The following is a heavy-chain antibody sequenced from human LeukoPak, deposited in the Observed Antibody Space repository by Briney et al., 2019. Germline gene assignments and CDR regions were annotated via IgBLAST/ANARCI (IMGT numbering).Heavy chain of an antibody. CDR2: ISGSGGST. J-gene: IGHJ4*02. CDR3: AKDLCSSTSCYLFDY. CDR1: GFTFSSYA. D-gene: IGHD2-2*01. Sequence: GGSLRLSCAASGFTFSSYAMHWVRQAPGKGLEWVSAISGSGGSTYYADSVKGRFTISRDNSKNTLYLQMNSLRAEDTAVYYCAKDLCSSTSCYLFDYWGQGTLVTVSS. V-gene: IGHV3-23*01.